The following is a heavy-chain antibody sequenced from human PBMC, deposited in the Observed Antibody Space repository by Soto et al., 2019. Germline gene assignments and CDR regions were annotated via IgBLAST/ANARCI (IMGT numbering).Heavy chain of an antibody. J-gene: IGHJ6*02. D-gene: IGHD3-16*01. CDR3: AKDTLSSRFTNYYYYSGMDV. V-gene: IGHV3-23*01. CDR2: ISGSGGST. Sequence: GGSLRLSCAASGFTFSSYAMSWVRQAPGKGLEWVSAISGSGGSTYYADSVKGRFTISRDNSKNTLYLQMNSLRAEDTAVYYCAKDTLSSRFTNYYYYSGMDVWGQGTTVTVSS. CDR1: GFTFSSYA.